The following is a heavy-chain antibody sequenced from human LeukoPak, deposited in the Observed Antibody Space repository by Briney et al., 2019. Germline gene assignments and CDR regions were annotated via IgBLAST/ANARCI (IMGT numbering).Heavy chain of an antibody. CDR2: TYYRSKWYS. D-gene: IGHD2-2*01. CDR3: ARVVSDIVVVPAARVYGMDV. Sequence: SQTLSLTCGISGDSVSSYSAAWNWIRQSPSRGLEWLGRTYYRSKWYSEYAVSMKTRVAFNSDTSKNQFSLQLNSVTPEDTAVYYCARVVSDIVVVPAARVYGMDVWGRGTTVTVSS. CDR1: GDSVSSYSAA. V-gene: IGHV6-1*01. J-gene: IGHJ6*02.